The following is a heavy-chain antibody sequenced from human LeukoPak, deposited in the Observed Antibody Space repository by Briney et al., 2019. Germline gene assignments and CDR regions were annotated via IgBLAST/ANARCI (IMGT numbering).Heavy chain of an antibody. J-gene: IGHJ4*02. CDR2: ISYDGSNK. CDR3: AKVGRVVPAAIYYFDY. V-gene: IGHV3-30*18. CDR1: GFTFSTYG. D-gene: IGHD2-2*01. Sequence: GGSLRLPCAASGFTFSTYGMHWVRQAPGKGLEWVAVISYDGSNKYYADSVKGRFTISRDNSKNTLYLQMNSLRAEDTAVYYCAKVGRVVPAAIYYFDYWGQGTLVTVSS.